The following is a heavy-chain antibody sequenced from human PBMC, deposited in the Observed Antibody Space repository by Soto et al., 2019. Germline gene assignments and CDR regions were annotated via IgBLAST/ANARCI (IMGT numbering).Heavy chain of an antibody. Sequence: ASVKVSCKASGYTFTGYYMHWVRQAPGQGLEWMGWINPNSGGTNYAQKFQGWVTMTRDTSISTAYMELSRLRSDDTAVYYCARASLIAAAGTTPAYYYGMDVWGQGTTVTV. CDR3: ARASLIAAAGTTPAYYYGMDV. CDR1: GYTFTGYY. V-gene: IGHV1-2*04. CDR2: INPNSGGT. D-gene: IGHD6-13*01. J-gene: IGHJ6*02.